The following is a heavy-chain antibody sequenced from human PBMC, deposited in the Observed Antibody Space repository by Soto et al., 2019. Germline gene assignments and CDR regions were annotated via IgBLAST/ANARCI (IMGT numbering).Heavy chain of an antibody. CDR2: IYTGDSDT. CDR3: ARPLDSSGYYPDY. J-gene: IGHJ4*02. D-gene: IGHD3-22*01. CDR1: GYSFTSYW. Sequence: GESLKISCKGSGYSFTSYWIGWVRQVPGKGLEWMGIIYTGDSDTRYSPSFQGQVTISADKSISTAYLQWSSLKASDTAMYYCARPLDSSGYYPDYWGQGTLVTVSS. V-gene: IGHV5-51*01.